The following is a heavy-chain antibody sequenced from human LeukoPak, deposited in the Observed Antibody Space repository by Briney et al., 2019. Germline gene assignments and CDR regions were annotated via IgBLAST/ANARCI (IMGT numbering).Heavy chain of an antibody. D-gene: IGHD6-19*01. CDR1: GYTFTSYY. CDR2: INPSGGST. J-gene: IGHJ4*02. CDR3: ARGRTHSSGWYNIDY. V-gene: IGHV1-46*01. Sequence: GASVKVSCKASGYTFTSYYMHWVRQAPGQGLEWMGIINPSGGSTSYTQKFQGRVTMTRDMSTSTVYMELSSLRSEDTAVYYCARGRTHSSGWYNIDYWGQGTLVTVSS.